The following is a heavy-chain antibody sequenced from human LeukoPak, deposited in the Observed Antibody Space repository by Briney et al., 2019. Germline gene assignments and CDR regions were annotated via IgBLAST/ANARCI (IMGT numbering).Heavy chain of an antibody. J-gene: IGHJ4*02. CDR2: INDSGGST. CDR1: GFTFSSYS. Sequence: GGSLRLSCAASGFTFSSYSMSWVRQAPGKGLEWVSAINDSGGSTYYADSVKGRFTISRDNSKNTLYLQMNSLRAEDTAVYYCAKPAISSRGWYYDYWGQGTLVTVSS. D-gene: IGHD6-19*01. V-gene: IGHV3-23*01. CDR3: AKPAISSRGWYYDY.